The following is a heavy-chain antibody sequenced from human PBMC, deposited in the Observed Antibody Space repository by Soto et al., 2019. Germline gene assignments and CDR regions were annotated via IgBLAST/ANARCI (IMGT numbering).Heavy chain of an antibody. CDR3: ARANIFGDYGPYYFDY. V-gene: IGHV3-13*01. D-gene: IGHD4-17*01. J-gene: IGHJ4*02. CDR2: IGTAGDT. Sequence: GGSLRLSCAASGFTFSSYDMHWVRQATGKGLEWVSAIGTAGDTYYPGSVKGRFTISRENAKNSLYLQMNSLRAGDTAVYYCARANIFGDYGPYYFDYWGQGTLVTVSS. CDR1: GFTFSSYD.